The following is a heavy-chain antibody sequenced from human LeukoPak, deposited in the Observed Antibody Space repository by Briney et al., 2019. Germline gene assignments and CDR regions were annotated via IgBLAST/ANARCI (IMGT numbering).Heavy chain of an antibody. D-gene: IGHD4-17*01. CDR3: ANTHYGNGGVRGL. CDR2: IIPILGIA. V-gene: IGHV1-69*04. CDR1: GGTFSSYA. J-gene: IGHJ4*02. Sequence: SVKVSCKASGGTFSSYAISWVRQAPGQGLEWMGRIIPILGIANYAQKFQGRDTITADKSTSTAYMELSSLRSEDTAVYYCANTHYGNGGVRGLWGQGALVTVSS.